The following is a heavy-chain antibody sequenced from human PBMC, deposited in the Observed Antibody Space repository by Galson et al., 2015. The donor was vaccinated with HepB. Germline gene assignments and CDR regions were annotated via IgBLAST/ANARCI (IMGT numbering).Heavy chain of an antibody. D-gene: IGHD6-19*01. CDR2: IRYDGSNK. V-gene: IGHV3-30*02. J-gene: IGHJ3*02. CDR1: GFTFSSYG. Sequence: SLRLSCAASGFTFSSYGMHWVRQAPGKGLEWVAFIRYDGSNKYYADSVKGRFTISRDNSKNTLYLQMNSLRAEDTAVYYCAKGLTSPYSLSSGWSPGAFDIWGQGTMVTVSS. CDR3: AKGLTSPYSLSSGWSPGAFDI.